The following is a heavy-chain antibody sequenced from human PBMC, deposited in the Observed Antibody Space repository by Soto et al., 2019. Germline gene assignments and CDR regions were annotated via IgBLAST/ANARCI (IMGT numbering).Heavy chain of an antibody. CDR3: VRGPTSGWNA. CDR2: IYYRGRP. CDR1: GGSISSGDAY. D-gene: IGHD6-19*01. V-gene: IGHV4-30-4*01. J-gene: IGHJ5*02. Sequence: QVQLQESGPGLVKPSQTLSLTCTVSGGSISSGDAYWSWIRQSPGKGLEGIGYIYYRGRPFYNPSLESRATISVDTSKNQFSLNLGSVTAADTAVYYCVRGPTSGWNAWGQGTLVTVSS.